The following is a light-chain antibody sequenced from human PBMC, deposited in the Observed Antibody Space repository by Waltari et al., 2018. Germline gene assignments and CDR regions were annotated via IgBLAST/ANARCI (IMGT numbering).Light chain of an antibody. CDR2: GSA. Sequence: QSVLTQPPSVSGAPGQRVTISCTGSGSNIGASYDVHRYQPLPRAAPNLLMYGSASRPVGDPARCFGSTAGTSVSLAITGLQAEEEVDYYCQSYDTSLSVVFGGGTKLTVL. V-gene: IGLV1-40*01. CDR1: GSNIGASYD. CDR3: QSYDTSLSVV. J-gene: IGLJ3*02.